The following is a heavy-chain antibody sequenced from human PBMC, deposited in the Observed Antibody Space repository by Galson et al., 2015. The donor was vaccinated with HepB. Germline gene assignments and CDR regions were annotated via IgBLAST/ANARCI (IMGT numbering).Heavy chain of an antibody. V-gene: IGHV3-30*07. CDR3: ASDCDGSGSFYNMLGY. Sequence: SLRLSCAVSGFTFSRHAFHWVRQAPGRGLEWVALISSDYTSKFYADSVKGRLSISRDNSKDTVYLQMNSLRDEDTGVYYCASDCDGSGSFYNMLGYWGQGTMVTVSS. J-gene: IGHJ4*02. CDR1: GFTFSRHA. CDR2: ISSDYTSK. D-gene: IGHD3-10*01.